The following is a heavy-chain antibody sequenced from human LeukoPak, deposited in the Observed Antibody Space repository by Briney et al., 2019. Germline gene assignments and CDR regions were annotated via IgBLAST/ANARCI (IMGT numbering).Heavy chain of an antibody. CDR2: IYYSGST. Sequence: PSETLSLTCTVSGGSISSGGYYWSWIRQHPGKGLEWIGYIYYSGSTYYNPSLKSRVTISVDTSKNQFSLKLSSVTAADTAVYYCARDRAARPHFDCWGQGTLVTVSS. CDR1: GGSISSGGYY. J-gene: IGHJ4*02. V-gene: IGHV4-31*03. D-gene: IGHD6-6*01. CDR3: ARDRAARPHFDC.